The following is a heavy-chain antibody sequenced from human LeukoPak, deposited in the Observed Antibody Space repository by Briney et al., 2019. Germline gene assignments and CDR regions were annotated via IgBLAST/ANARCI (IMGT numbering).Heavy chain of an antibody. Sequence: GGSLRLSCAASGFTFDDYGMSWVRQAPGKGLEWVSGINWNGGSTGYADSVKGRFTISRDNAKNSLYLQMNSLRAEDTALYYCARDKSATVRDAFDIWGQGTMVTVSS. D-gene: IGHD4-17*01. CDR1: GFTFDDYG. V-gene: IGHV3-20*04. J-gene: IGHJ3*02. CDR3: ARDKSATVRDAFDI. CDR2: INWNGGST.